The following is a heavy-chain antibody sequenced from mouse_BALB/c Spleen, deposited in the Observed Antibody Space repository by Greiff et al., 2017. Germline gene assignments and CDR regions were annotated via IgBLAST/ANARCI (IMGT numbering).Heavy chain of an antibody. V-gene: IGHV2-6-7*01. CDR3: ARENYPYYYAMDY. J-gene: IGHJ4*01. CDR2: IWGDGST. CDR1: GFSLTGYG. D-gene: IGHD2-1*01. Sequence: VKLMESGPGLVAPSQSLSITCTVSGFSLTGYGVNWVRQPPGKGLEWLGMIWGDGSTDYNSALKSRLSISKDNSKSQVFLKMNSLQTDDTAKYSCARENYPYYYAMDYWGQGTSVTVSS.